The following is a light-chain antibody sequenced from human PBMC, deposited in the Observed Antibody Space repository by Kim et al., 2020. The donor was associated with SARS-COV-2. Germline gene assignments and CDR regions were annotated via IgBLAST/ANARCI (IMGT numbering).Light chain of an antibody. CDR3: RQYGSWPPRMYT. Sequence: EIVLTQSPGTLSLSPGERATLSCRASQSVSSNYLAWYQQKPGQAPRLLIYGASSRATGIPDRFSGRGSGTDFTLTISRLEPEDFAVYYCRQYGSWPPRMYTFGQGTKLEI. V-gene: IGKV3-20*01. CDR2: GAS. CDR1: QSVSSNY. J-gene: IGKJ2*01.